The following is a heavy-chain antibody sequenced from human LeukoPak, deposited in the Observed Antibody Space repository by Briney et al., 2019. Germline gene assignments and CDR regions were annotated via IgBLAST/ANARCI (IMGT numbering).Heavy chain of an antibody. CDR2: INHSGST. V-gene: IGHV4-34*01. CDR3: ARAKIAADWKLNWFDP. J-gene: IGHJ5*02. Sequence: SETLSLTCAVYGGSFSGYYWSWIRQPPGKGLEWIGDINHSGSTNYNPSLKSRVTISGDRLKNQFSLKLSFVTAADTAVYYCARAKIAADWKLNWFDPWGQGTLVTVSS. CDR1: GGSFSGYY. D-gene: IGHD6-13*01.